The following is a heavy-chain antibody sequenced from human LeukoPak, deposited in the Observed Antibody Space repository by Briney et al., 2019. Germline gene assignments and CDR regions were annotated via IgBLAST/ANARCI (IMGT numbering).Heavy chain of an antibody. CDR3: AKAQRLLLEGPDY. Sequence: PGGSLRLSCAASGFTFSSYAMHWVRQAPGKGLEWVAVISYDGSNKYYADSVKGRFTISRDNSKNTLYLQMNSLRAEDTAVYYCAKAQRLLLEGPDYWGQGTLVTVSS. CDR2: ISYDGSNK. V-gene: IGHV3-30*04. D-gene: IGHD3-10*01. J-gene: IGHJ4*02. CDR1: GFTFSSYA.